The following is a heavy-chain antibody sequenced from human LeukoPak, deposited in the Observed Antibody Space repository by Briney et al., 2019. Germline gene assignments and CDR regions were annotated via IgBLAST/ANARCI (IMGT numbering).Heavy chain of an antibody. V-gene: IGHV4-34*01. J-gene: IGHJ4*02. CDR3: ARGSGWYQN. Sequence: SETLSLTCAVYGGSFSGYYWSWIRQPPGKGLEWIGEINHSGSTNYNPSLKSRVTISVDTSKNQFSLKVSSVTAADTAVYYCARGSGWYQNWGQGTLVTVSS. D-gene: IGHD6-19*01. CDR2: INHSGST. CDR1: GGSFSGYY.